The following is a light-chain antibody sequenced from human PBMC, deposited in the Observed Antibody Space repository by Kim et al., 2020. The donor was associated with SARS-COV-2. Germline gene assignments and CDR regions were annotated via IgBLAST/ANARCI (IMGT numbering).Light chain of an antibody. CDR1: QSTSTW. CDR3: QQYADSSMYT. J-gene: IGKJ2*01. Sequence: ASGGDTLTLTCRASQSTSTWLAWYQQKPGQAPNLLIYGASKLESGVPSRFSVSGSGTEFTLTISSLQPDDFATYYCQQYADSSMYTFGQGTKLEI. CDR2: GAS. V-gene: IGKV1-5*01.